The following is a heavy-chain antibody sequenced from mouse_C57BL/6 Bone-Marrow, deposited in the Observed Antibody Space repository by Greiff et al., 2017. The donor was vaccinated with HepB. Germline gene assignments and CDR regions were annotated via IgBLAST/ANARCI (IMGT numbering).Heavy chain of an antibody. CDR2: IYPGSGNT. Sequence: VKLQESGPELVKPGASVKISCKASGYSFTSYYIHWVKQRPGQGLEWIGWIYPGSGNTKYNEKFKGKAPLTADTSSSTAYMQLSSLTSEDSAVYYCARPPFYFYGSSSFDYWGQGTTLTVSS. CDR1: GYSFTSYY. CDR3: ARPPFYFYGSSSFDY. D-gene: IGHD1-1*01. J-gene: IGHJ2*01. V-gene: IGHV1-66*01.